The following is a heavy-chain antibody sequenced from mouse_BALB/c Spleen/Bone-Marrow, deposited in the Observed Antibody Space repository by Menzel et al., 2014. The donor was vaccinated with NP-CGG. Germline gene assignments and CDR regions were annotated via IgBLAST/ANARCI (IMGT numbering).Heavy chain of an antibody. V-gene: IGHV2-6-7*01. J-gene: IGHJ4*01. D-gene: IGHD2-4*01. CDR1: GFSLTGYG. CDR3: ARDSFLITRALDY. Sequence: QVQLKDSGPGLVAPSQSLSITCTVSGFSLTGYGVSWVRQPPGKGLEWLGMIWGDGSTDYNSALKSRLSISKDNSKSQVFLEMNSLQTDDTARYYCARDSFLITRALDYWGQGTSVTVSS. CDR2: IWGDGST.